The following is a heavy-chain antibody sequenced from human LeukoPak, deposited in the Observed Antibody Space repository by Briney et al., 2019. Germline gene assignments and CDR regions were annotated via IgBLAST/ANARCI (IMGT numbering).Heavy chain of an antibody. V-gene: IGHV4-4*07. Sequence: SETLSLTCTVSGGSISSYYWSWIRQPAGKGLEWIGRIYTSGSTNYNPSLKSRVTMSVDTSKNQFSLKLSSVTAADTAVYYCARVGTYYDFWSGQGPSYFDYWGQGTLVTVSS. D-gene: IGHD3-3*01. J-gene: IGHJ4*02. CDR1: GGSISSYY. CDR2: IYTSGST. CDR3: ARVGTYYDFWSGQGPSYFDY.